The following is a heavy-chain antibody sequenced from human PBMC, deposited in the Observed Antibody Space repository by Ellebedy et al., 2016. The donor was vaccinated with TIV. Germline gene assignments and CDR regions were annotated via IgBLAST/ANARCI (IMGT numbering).Heavy chain of an antibody. CDR2: ISSSSSYI. J-gene: IGHJ6*03. CDR3: ARDSYYYYYYMDV. CDR1: GFTFSSYW. Sequence: GESLKISCAASGFTFSSYWMSWVRQAPGKGLEWVSSISSSSSYIYYADSVKGRFTISRDNAKNSLYLQMNSLRAEDTAVYYCARDSYYYYYYMDVWGKGTTVTVSS. V-gene: IGHV3-21*01.